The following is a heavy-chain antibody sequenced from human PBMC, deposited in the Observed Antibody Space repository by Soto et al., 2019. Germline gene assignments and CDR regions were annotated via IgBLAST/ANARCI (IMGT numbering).Heavy chain of an antibody. J-gene: IGHJ6*03. V-gene: IGHV3-74*01. Sequence: EVQLVESGGGLVQPGGSLRLSCAASEFTFSGRSVHWVRQAPGKGLVWVSGIDKVGTDSTYADSVKGRFTSSRDNTKNTVYLHMNSLRVEDTALYYCAMGWFGPDVWGKGTTVTVSS. CDR2: IDKVGTDS. CDR1: EFTFSGRS. D-gene: IGHD3-10*01. CDR3: AMGWFGPDV.